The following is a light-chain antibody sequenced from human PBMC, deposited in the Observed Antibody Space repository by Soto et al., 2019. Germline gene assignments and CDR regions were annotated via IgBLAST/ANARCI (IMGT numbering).Light chain of an antibody. CDR1: SSDVDVGDYNY. CDR2: DFT. V-gene: IGLV2-11*01. Sequence: QSALTQPRSVSGSSGQSVTISCAGTSSDVDVGDYNYVSWFQQRPDKAPTLIIFDFTKRPSGVPDRFSGSTSGTTASLTISGLQADDEGDYYCCSYSGTYTWIFGGGTKLTVL. J-gene: IGLJ2*01. CDR3: CSYSGTYTWI.